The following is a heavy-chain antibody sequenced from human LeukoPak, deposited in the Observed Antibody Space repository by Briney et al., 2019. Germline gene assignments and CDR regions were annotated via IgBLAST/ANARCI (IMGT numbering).Heavy chain of an antibody. V-gene: IGHV1-69*01. Sequence: SVKVSCKASGGTFSSYAISWWRQAPGQGLEGRGGIIHIIGTANYAQKFQSRVTITADESTSTAYMELSSLRSEDTAVYYCARDRWVIVPAAIGDYYYYYYMDVWGKGTTVTVSS. D-gene: IGHD2-2*02. J-gene: IGHJ6*03. CDR1: GGTFSSYA. CDR2: IIHIIGTA. CDR3: ARDRWVIVPAAIGDYYYYYYMDV.